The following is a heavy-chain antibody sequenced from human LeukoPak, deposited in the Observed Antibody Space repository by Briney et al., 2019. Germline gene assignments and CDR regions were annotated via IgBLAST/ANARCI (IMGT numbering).Heavy chain of an antibody. V-gene: IGHV1-8*01. D-gene: IGHD4-17*01. CDR3: ARVDTVTTGFDP. CDR2: MNPNSGNT. J-gene: IGHJ5*02. Sequence: ASVKVSCKASGYTFTSYDINWVRQATGQGLEWMGWMNPNSGNTGYAQKFQGRVTMTRNTSISTAYMELSSLRSEDTAVYYCARVDTVTTGFDPWGQGTLVTVSS. CDR1: GYTFTSYD.